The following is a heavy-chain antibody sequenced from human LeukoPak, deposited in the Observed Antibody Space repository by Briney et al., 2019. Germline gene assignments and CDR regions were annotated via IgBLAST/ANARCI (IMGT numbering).Heavy chain of an antibody. CDR3: AKDDAWLRFGE. CDR1: EFSVGSSY. D-gene: IGHD3-16*01. CDR2: ISPSGDIT. V-gene: IGHV3-23*01. Sequence: PGGSLRLSCAASEFSVGSSYMTWVRQAPGKGLEWVSGISPSGDITYYVDSVKGRFTISRDNSKNTVYLEVSSLTAEDTAVYYCAKDDAWLRFGEWSQGTLVTVSS. J-gene: IGHJ4*02.